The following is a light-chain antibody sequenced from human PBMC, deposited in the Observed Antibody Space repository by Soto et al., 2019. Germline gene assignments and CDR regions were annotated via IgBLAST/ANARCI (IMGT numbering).Light chain of an antibody. CDR3: QQYNKWPPWT. CDR2: SVS. CDR1: QSVSSN. Sequence: EIVMTQSPATLSVSPGERATLSCRASQSVSSNVAWYQQKPGQAPRLLIDSVSTRATGIPARFSGSGSGTEFTLTINSLQSEDFAIYYCQQYNKWPPWTFGQGTKVDIK. V-gene: IGKV3-15*01. J-gene: IGKJ1*01.